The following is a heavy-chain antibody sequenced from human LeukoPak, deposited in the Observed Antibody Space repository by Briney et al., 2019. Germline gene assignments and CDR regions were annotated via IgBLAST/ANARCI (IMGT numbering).Heavy chain of an antibody. D-gene: IGHD6-19*01. V-gene: IGHV4-38-2*02. CDR1: GYSISSGYY. CDR3: ARDKSSGWYNDAFDI. CDR2: IYHSGST. Sequence: SETLSLTCTVSGYSISSGYYWGWIRQPPGKGLEWIGSIYHSGSTYYNPSLKSRVTISVDTSKNQFSLKPSSVTAADTAVYYCARDKSSGWYNDAFDIWGQGIMVTVSS. J-gene: IGHJ3*02.